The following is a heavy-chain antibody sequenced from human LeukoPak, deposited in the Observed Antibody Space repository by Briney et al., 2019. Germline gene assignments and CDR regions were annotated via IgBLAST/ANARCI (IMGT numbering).Heavy chain of an antibody. CDR3: AKDHARTVYSYSSWPTHPDY. CDR2: IKQDGSEK. Sequence: GGSLRLSCAASVFTFSSYWMSWVRQAPGKGLEWVANIKQDGSEKYYVDSVKGRFTISRDNAKNSLYLQMNSLRAEEAAVYYCAKDHARTVYSYSSWPTHPDYWGQRTLVTVSS. D-gene: IGHD6-13*01. J-gene: IGHJ4*02. V-gene: IGHV3-7*01. CDR1: VFTFSSYW.